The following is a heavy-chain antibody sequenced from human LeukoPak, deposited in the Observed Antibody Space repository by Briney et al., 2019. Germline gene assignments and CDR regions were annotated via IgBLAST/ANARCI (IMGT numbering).Heavy chain of an antibody. CDR1: GFTFSSYA. J-gene: IGHJ4*02. V-gene: IGHV3-30-3*01. CDR3: TTEVSVWSGLGFDY. Sequence: PGRSLRLSCAASGFTFSSYAMHWVRQAPGKGLEWVAVISYDGSNKYYAAPVKGRFTISRDDSKNTLYLQMNSLKTEDTAVYYCTTEVSVWSGLGFDYWGQGTLVTVSS. CDR2: ISYDGSNK. D-gene: IGHD3-3*01.